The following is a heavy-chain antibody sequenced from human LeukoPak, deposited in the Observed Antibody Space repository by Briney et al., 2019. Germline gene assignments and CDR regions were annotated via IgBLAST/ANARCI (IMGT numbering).Heavy chain of an antibody. CDR2: IYTRGST. J-gene: IGHJ5*02. D-gene: IGHD1-1*01. V-gene: IGHV4-61*05. CDR1: GGSISSSSYY. CDR3: TRDDGWFDP. Sequence: SETLSLTCTVSGGSISSSSYYWGWIRQPPGKGLEWIGYIYTRGSTNYNPSLKSRVTISVDTSKNQFSLKLSSVTAADTAVYYCTRDDGWFDPWGQGTLVTVSS.